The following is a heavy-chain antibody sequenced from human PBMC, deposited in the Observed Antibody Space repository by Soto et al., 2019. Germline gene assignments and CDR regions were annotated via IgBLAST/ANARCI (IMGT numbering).Heavy chain of an antibody. V-gene: IGHV1-2*04. CDR2: INPNSGGT. CDR3: AREAIVPWDYYYYHGMDV. J-gene: IGHJ6*02. D-gene: IGHD6-6*01. Sequence: ASVKVSCKASGYTFTGYYMHWVRQAPGQGLEWMGWINPNSGGTNYAQKFQGWVTMTRDTSISTAYMELSRQRSDDTAVYYCAREAIVPWDYYYYHGMDVWGQGTTVTVSS. CDR1: GYTFTGYY.